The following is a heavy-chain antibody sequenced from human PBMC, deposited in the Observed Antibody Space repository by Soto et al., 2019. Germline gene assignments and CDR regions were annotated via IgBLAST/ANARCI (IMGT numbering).Heavy chain of an antibody. J-gene: IGHJ6*02. CDR2: TSYDGNKK. D-gene: IGHD2-2*02. CDR3: VREGGVPSAIGHYYYGMDV. CDR1: GFTFTNFD. Sequence: PGGSLRLSCAASGFTFTNFDMHWVRQAPGKWLQWVAVTSYDGNKKYYAASVKGRFTISRDNSNNTLHLQMNNLRDDDTAIYYCVREGGVPSAIGHYYYGMDVWGQGTAVNVSS. V-gene: IGHV3-30-3*01.